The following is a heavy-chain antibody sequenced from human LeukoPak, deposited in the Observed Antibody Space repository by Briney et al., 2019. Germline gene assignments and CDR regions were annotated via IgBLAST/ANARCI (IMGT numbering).Heavy chain of an antibody. J-gene: IGHJ4*02. CDR1: GFTFSSYG. CDR3: AKDTGSGWTLGY. D-gene: IGHD6-19*01. V-gene: IGHV3-30*02. CDR2: IRYDGSNK. Sequence: PGGSLRLSCAASGFTFSSYGMHWVRQAPGKGLEWVAFIRYDGSNKYYADSVKGRFTISRDNSKNSLYLQMNSLRTEDTALYYCAKDTGSGWTLGYWGQGTLVTVSS.